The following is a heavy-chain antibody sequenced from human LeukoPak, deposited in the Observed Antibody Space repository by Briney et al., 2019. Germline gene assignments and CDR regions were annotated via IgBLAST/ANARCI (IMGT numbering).Heavy chain of an antibody. V-gene: IGHV1-18*01. CDR1: GYTFTSYG. Sequence: GASVKVSCKASGYTFTSYGISWVRQAPGQGLEWMGWISAYNGNTNYAQKLQGRVTMTTDTSTSTAYMELRSLRSDDTAVYYCARDGEWLRFSASPNNWFDPWGQGTLVTVSS. D-gene: IGHD5-12*01. CDR3: ARDGEWLRFSASPNNWFDP. CDR2: ISAYNGNT. J-gene: IGHJ5*02.